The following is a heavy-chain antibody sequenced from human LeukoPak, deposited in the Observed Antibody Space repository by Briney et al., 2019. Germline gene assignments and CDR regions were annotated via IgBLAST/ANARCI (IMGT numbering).Heavy chain of an antibody. Sequence: TGGSLRLSCAASGFTFSSYGMHWVRQAPGKGLEWVSAISGSGGSTYYADSVKGRFTISRDNSKNTLYLQMNSLRAEDTAVYYCAKEAQYSGYANFDYWGQGTLVTVSS. CDR2: ISGSGGST. CDR1: GFTFSSYG. V-gene: IGHV3-23*01. J-gene: IGHJ4*02. CDR3: AKEAQYSGYANFDY. D-gene: IGHD5-12*01.